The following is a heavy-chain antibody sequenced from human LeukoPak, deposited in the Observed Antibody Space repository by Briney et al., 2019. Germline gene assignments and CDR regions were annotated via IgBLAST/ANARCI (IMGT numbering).Heavy chain of an antibody. CDR1: GYSISSGYY. J-gene: IGHJ4*02. V-gene: IGHV4-38-2*02. CDR3: ARPMVRGVSSHFDY. D-gene: IGHD3-10*01. Sequence: SETLSLTCTVSGYSISSGYYWGWIRQPPGKGLEWIGSIYHSGSTYYNPSLKSRVTISVDTSKNQFSLKLSSVTAADTAVYYCARPMVRGVSSHFDYWGQGTLVTVSS. CDR2: IYHSGST.